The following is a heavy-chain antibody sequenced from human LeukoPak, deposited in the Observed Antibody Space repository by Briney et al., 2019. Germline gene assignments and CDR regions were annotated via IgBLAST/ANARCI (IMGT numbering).Heavy chain of an antibody. CDR1: GFTFSSYA. Sequence: GGSLRLSCAASGFTFSSYAMSWVRQAPGKGLEWVYAISGSGGSTYYADSVKGRFTISRDNSNNTLYLQMNSLRAEDTAVYYCAKGSYYYYYMDVWGKGTTVTVSS. J-gene: IGHJ6*03. CDR3: AKGSYYYYYMDV. V-gene: IGHV3-23*01. CDR2: ISGSGGST.